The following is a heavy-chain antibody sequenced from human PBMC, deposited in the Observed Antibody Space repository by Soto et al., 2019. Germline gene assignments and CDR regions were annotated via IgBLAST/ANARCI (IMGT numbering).Heavy chain of an antibody. CDR1: GFTFSTSA. J-gene: IGHJ4*02. Sequence: QVQLVESGGGVVQPGRSLRLSCAASGFTFSTSALHWVRQAPGKGLEWVALISFDGSHKYYADSVKGRFTISRDNSNNPRYLQMDSLRAEDMAVYYCARASPEGPYFDYWGQGTQVTVSS. CDR3: ARASPEGPYFDY. V-gene: IGHV3-30-3*01. CDR2: ISFDGSHK.